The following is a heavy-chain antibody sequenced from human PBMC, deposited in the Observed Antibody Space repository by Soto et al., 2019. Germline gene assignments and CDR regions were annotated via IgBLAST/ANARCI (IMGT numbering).Heavy chain of an antibody. V-gene: IGHV1-69*13. CDR3: ARAVIAVTLRRYYYYGMDV. J-gene: IGHJ6*02. Sequence: GASVKVSCKASGGTFSSYAISWVRQAPGQGLEWMGGIIPIFGTANYAQKFQGRVTITADESTSTAYMELSSLRSEDTAVYYCARAVIAVTLRRYYYYGMDVWGQGTTVTVSS. CDR1: GGTFSSYA. D-gene: IGHD6-19*01. CDR2: IIPIFGTA.